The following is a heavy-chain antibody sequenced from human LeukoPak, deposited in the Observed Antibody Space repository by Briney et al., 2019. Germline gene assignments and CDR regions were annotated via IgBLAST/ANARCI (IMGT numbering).Heavy chain of an antibody. D-gene: IGHD5-24*01. CDR1: GFTFGTYA. J-gene: IGHJ4*02. CDR3: AKEMAATNAFDY. V-gene: IGHV3-23*01. CDR2: ISGSGGST. Sequence: GGSLRLSCAASGFTFGTYAMTWVRQAPGKGLEWVSGISGSGGSTYYADSVKGRFTISRDNSKNTLHLHMNSLRAEDTAVYYCAKEMAATNAFDYWGQGTLVTASS.